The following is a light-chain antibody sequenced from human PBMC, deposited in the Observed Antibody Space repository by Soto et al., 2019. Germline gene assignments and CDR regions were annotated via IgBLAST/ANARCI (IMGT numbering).Light chain of an antibody. Sequence: EIVLTQSPGTLSLSPGERTTLSCRASQSVSSSYLTWYQQKPGQAPRLLIYGASYRATGIPDRFSGGGSGTDFTLTISRLEPEDFAVYYCQQYGSSPLTFGGGTKVDI. CDR1: QSVSSSY. CDR2: GAS. CDR3: QQYGSSPLT. V-gene: IGKV3-20*01. J-gene: IGKJ4*01.